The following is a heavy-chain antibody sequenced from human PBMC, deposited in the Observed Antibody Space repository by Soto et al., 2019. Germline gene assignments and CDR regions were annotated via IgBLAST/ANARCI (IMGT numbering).Heavy chain of an antibody. J-gene: IGHJ6*02. CDR2: ISAYNGNT. V-gene: IGHV1-18*03. Sequence: ASVKVSCKASGYTFTSYGISWVRQAPGQGLEWMGWISAYNGNTNYAQKLQGRVTITRDTSASTAYMELSSLRSEDMAVYYCARGDPESRYCSGGSCHPYYYYGMDVWGQGTTVTVSS. D-gene: IGHD2-15*01. CDR1: GYTFTSYG. CDR3: ARGDPESRYCSGGSCHPYYYYGMDV.